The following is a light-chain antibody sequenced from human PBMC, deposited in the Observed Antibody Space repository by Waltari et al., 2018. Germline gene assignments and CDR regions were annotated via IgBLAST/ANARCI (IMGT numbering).Light chain of an antibody. Sequence: QSALTQPASVSGSPGQSLTISCTGTRSDVGSYNLVPWYQQHPGKAPKLMIYEVSKRPSGVSNRFSGSKSGNTASLTISGLQAEDEADYYCCSYAGSSTSVVFGGGTKLTVL. V-gene: IGLV2-23*02. CDR3: CSYAGSSTSVV. CDR1: RSDVGSYNL. J-gene: IGLJ2*01. CDR2: EVS.